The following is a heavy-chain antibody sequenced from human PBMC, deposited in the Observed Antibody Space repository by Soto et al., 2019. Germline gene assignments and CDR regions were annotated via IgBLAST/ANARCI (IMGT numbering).Heavy chain of an antibody. J-gene: IGHJ4*02. V-gene: IGHV3-66*01. CDR1: VFTVSSDG. CDR2: IGGSGST. D-gene: IGHD3-10*01. Sequence: ESLKISCGASVFTVSSDGISRVRQAPGKGLEWVSVIGGSGSTYYADSVKGRFTISRDISKNTVYLQMNSLRAEDTAVYYCARDGSSRPTEYWGQGTLVTVSS. CDR3: ARDGSSRPTEY.